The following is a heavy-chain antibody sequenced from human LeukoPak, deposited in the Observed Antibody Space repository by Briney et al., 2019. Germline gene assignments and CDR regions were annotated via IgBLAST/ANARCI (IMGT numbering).Heavy chain of an antibody. V-gene: IGHV4-30-4*01. D-gene: IGHD3-10*01. CDR3: ARVDMVRGVTNY. CDR1: GGSISSGDYC. J-gene: IGHJ4*02. CDR2: IYYSGST. Sequence: PSETLSLTCTVSGGSISSGDYCWSWIRQPPGKGLEWIGYIYYSGSTYYNPSLKSRVTLSVDTSKNQFSLKLSSVTAADTAVYYCARVDMVRGVTNYWGQGTLVTVSS.